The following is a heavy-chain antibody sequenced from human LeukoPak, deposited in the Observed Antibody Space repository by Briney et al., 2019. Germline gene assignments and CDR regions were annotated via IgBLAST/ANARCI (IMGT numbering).Heavy chain of an antibody. J-gene: IGHJ4*02. CDR3: ARSLRWSDY. D-gene: IGHD4-23*01. V-gene: IGHV3-7*01. CDR1: GFSPSKFW. CDR2: INQDGSEK. Sequence: GGSLRVSCAASGFSPSKFWMNWVRPGPEKGLVWVANINQDGSEKYYVGSVKGRFTVSRDNAKNSLYLQMNSLRADDTAVYYCARSLRWSDYWGQGTLVTVSS.